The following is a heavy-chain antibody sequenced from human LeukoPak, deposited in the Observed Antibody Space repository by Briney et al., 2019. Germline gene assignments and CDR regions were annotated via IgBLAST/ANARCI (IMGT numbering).Heavy chain of an antibody. CDR2: IKQDGSEK. J-gene: IGHJ5*02. Sequence: GGSLRLSCAASGFTFSTHWMSWVRQAPGKGLEWVAKIKQDGSEKYYVDSVRGRFTISRDNAKNSLYLQMNNLGAEDTAVYYCARENPRYCSSTSCYNPNWFDPWGQGTLVTVSS. CDR1: GFTFSTHW. V-gene: IGHV3-7*01. D-gene: IGHD2-2*02. CDR3: ARENPRYCSSTSCYNPNWFDP.